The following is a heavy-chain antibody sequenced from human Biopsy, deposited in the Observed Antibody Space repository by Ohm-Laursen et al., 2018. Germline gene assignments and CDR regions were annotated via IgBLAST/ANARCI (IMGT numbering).Heavy chain of an antibody. Sequence: SETLSLTCRVSGVYISDYYWSWIRQPPGRGLEWVGSIYYSGSTNYNPSLKSRVTISADTSKSQLSLHLTSVTAADTAVYYCVSRGLVMASDYYFDDWGQGTLVTVSS. J-gene: IGHJ4*02. V-gene: IGHV4-59*08. CDR3: VSRGLVMASDYYFDD. D-gene: IGHD3/OR15-3a*01. CDR1: GVYISDYY. CDR2: IYYSGST.